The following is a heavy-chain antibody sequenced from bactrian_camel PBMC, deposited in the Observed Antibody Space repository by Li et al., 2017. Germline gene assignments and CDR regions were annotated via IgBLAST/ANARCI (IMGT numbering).Heavy chain of an antibody. CDR3: AASTSRCSGTVFSARCYTF. J-gene: IGHJ4*01. Sequence: DVQLVESGGGSVQAGGSLRLSCTAPGSRFGIYCMGWLRQGPGKEREGIAQMDMTGTTRVAASVKGRFTISQDNAKNTVYLQMDSLALEDTAMYYCAASTSRCSGTVFSARCYTFWGQGTQVTVS. V-gene: IGHV3S35*01. CDR2: MDMTGTTR. D-gene: IGHD2*01. CDR1: GSRFGIYC.